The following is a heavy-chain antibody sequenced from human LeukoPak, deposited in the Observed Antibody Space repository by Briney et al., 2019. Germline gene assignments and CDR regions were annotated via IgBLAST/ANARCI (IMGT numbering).Heavy chain of an antibody. CDR2: IRYDGSNK. Sequence: GGSLRLSCAASGFTFSSYGMHWVRQAPGKGLEWVAFIRYDGSNKYYADSVKGRFTISRDNSKNTLYLQMNSLRAEDTAVYYCAKDSRFLEWLLSPPYYFDYWGQGTLVTVSS. D-gene: IGHD3-3*01. CDR3: AKDSRFLEWLLSPPYYFDY. J-gene: IGHJ4*02. CDR1: GFTFSSYG. V-gene: IGHV3-30*02.